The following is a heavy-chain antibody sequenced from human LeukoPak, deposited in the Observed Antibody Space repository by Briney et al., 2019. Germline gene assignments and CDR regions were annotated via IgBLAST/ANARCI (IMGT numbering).Heavy chain of an antibody. D-gene: IGHD3-10*01. CDR1: GASISSGSYY. CDR3: VRENPQQGSEDY. J-gene: IGHJ4*02. CDR2: IYYSGST. Sequence: SETLSLTCTVSGASISSGSYYWGWIRQPPGKGLEWIGTIYYSGSTYYNPSLKSRLTISVDTSRNQFSLRLSSVTAADTAVYYCVRENPQQGSEDYWGQGTLVTVSS. V-gene: IGHV4-39*07.